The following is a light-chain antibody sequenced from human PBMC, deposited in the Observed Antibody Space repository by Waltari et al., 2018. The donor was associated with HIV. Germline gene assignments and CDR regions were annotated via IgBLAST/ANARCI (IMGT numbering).Light chain of an antibody. CDR1: ECIANC. J-gene: IGKJ5*01. V-gene: IGKV1D-12*01. CDR3: QQTNLFPIT. CDR2: GAS. Sequence: DIQLTQFPSTVSATVGDRVTITCRATECIANCLACYQHKPGKAPKLLRYGASTLQSGVPSRFSGSGSVTTFTLTITSLQPEDFATYFCQQTNLFPITFGQGTRL.